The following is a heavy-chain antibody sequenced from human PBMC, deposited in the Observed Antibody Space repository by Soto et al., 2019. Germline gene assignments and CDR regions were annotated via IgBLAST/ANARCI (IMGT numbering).Heavy chain of an antibody. J-gene: IGHJ6*02. Sequence: PGGSLRLSCGASGFTFNSYSMNWVRQAPGKGLEWVSYISSGGGTIFYANSVKGRFTISRDNAKNSLYLQVNSLRDEDTALYYCARASRQGYYYYYGMDVWGQGTKVTVYS. CDR2: ISSGGGTI. V-gene: IGHV3-48*02. CDR1: GFTFNSYS. CDR3: ARASRQGYYYYYGMDV.